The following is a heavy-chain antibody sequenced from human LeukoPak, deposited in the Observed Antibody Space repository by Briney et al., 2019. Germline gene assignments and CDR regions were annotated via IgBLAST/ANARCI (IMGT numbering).Heavy chain of an antibody. CDR2: IYYSGST. D-gene: IGHD5-18*01. Sequence: SETLSLTCTVSGGSISSYYWSWIRQPPGKGLEWIGYIYYSGSTNYNPSLKSRVTISVDTSKNQFSLKLSSVTAADTAVYYCARVRSTAMVKIPWFDYWGQGTLVTVSS. CDR3: ARVRSTAMVKIPWFDY. V-gene: IGHV4-59*08. CDR1: GGSISSYY. J-gene: IGHJ4*02.